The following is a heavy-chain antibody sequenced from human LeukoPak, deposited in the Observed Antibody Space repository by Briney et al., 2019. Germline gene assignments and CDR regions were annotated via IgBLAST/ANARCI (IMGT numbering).Heavy chain of an antibody. CDR3: ARDLGDGYLANDY. CDR2: IYYSGST. CDR1: GDSIGSGTYY. Sequence: NTSQTLSLICTVSGDSIGSGTYYWSWIRQHPGKGLEWIGYIYYSGSTYYNPSLKSRVSISVDTSKNQFSLKLSSVTAADTAVYYCARDLGDGYLANDYWGQGTLVTVSS. V-gene: IGHV4-31*03. D-gene: IGHD5-24*01. J-gene: IGHJ4*02.